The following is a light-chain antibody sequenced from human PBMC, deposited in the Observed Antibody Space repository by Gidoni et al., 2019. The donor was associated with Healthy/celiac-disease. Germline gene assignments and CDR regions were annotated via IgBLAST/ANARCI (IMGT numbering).Light chain of an antibody. J-gene: IGKJ1*01. CDR1: QSISSY. V-gene: IGKV1-39*01. CDR3: QQSYSTPTT. CDR2: DAS. Sequence: DIQMTQSPSSRSSSVGDRGTITCRASQSISSYLNWYQRKPGKAPKLLIYDASSVTSGVPSRFSGSVSVTDFTLTIRSLQPEDFATYYCQQSYSTPTTFGQGTKVEIK.